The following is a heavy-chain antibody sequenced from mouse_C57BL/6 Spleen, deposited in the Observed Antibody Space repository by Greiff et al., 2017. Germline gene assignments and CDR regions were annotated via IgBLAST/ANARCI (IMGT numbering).Heavy chain of an antibody. J-gene: IGHJ1*03. CDR3: ARARDGPYWYFDV. CDR1: GFTFSDYG. CDR2: ISSGSSTI. D-gene: IGHD2-3*01. V-gene: IGHV5-17*01. Sequence: EVQVVESGGGLVKPGGSLKLSCAASGFTFSDYGMHWVRQAPEKGLEWVAYISSGSSTIYYADTVKGRFTISRDNAKNTLFLQMTSLRSEDTAMYYCARARDGPYWYFDVWGTGTTVTVSS.